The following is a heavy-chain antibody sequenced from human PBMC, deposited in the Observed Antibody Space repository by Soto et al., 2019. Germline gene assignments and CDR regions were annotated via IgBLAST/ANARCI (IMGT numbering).Heavy chain of an antibody. J-gene: IGHJ4*02. CDR3: ARLTGTTSADY. D-gene: IGHD1-7*01. Sequence: ASVKASCKASGYSFTCYGISWVRQAPGQGLEWMGWISAYNGNTNYAQKLQGRVTMTTDTSTSTAYMELRSLRSDDTAVYYCARLTGTTSADYWGQGTLVTVSS. CDR1: GYSFTCYG. CDR2: ISAYNGNT. V-gene: IGHV1-18*01.